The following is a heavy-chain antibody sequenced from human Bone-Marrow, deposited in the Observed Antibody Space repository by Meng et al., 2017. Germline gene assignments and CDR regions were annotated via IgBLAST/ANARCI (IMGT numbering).Heavy chain of an antibody. V-gene: IGHV4-34*01. CDR3: ARDGDTSGYYVNWFDP. J-gene: IGHJ5*02. D-gene: IGHD3-22*01. CDR2: INHSGST. CDR1: GGSFSGYY. Sequence: GSLRLSCAVYGGSFSGYYWSWIRQPPGKGLEWIGEINHSGSTNYNPSLKSRVTISVDTSKNQFSLKLSSVTAADTAVYYCARDGDTSGYYVNWFDPWGQGTLVTVSS.